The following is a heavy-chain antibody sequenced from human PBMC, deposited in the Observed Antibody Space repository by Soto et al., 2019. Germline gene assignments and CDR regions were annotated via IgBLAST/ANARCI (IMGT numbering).Heavy chain of an antibody. V-gene: IGHV3-21*01. CDR2: ISDSPGYI. CDR3: ARDSYCSGGTCYSGVGYYFDY. D-gene: IGHD2-15*01. J-gene: IGHJ4*02. Sequence: GGSLRLSCAVSGFTVSSHSFNWVRQGRGKGLEWVSSISDSPGYIFYADSVKGRFTISRDNAKNSLYLEMNSLRAEDTAVYYCARDSYCSGGTCYSGVGYYFDYWGQGTLVTVSS. CDR1: GFTVSSHS.